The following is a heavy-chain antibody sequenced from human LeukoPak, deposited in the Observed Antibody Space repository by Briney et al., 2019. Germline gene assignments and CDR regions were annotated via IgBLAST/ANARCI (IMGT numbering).Heavy chain of an antibody. CDR3: AKEGDSSFIDY. CDR1: GFTFSNAW. D-gene: IGHD6-13*01. J-gene: IGHJ4*02. V-gene: IGHV3-9*01. CDR2: ISWNSGSI. Sequence: PGGSLRLSCAASGFTFSNAWMSWVRQAPGKGLEWVSGISWNSGSIGYADSVKGRFTISRDNAKNSLHLQMNSLRAEDTALYYCAKEGDSSFIDYWGQGTLVTVSS.